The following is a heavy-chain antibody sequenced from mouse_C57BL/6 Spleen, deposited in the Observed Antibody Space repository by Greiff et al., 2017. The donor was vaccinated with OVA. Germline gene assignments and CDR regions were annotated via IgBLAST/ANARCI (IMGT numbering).Heavy chain of an antibody. Sequence: VKLMESGPELVKPGASVKISCKASGYAFSSSWMNWVKQRPGKGLEWIGRIYPGDGDTNYNGKFKGKATLTADKSSSTAYMQLSSLTSEDSAVYFCARPYYGSSLYYAMDYWGQGTSVTVSS. CDR2: IYPGDGDT. D-gene: IGHD1-1*01. CDR3: ARPYYGSSLYYAMDY. V-gene: IGHV1-82*01. J-gene: IGHJ4*01. CDR1: GYAFSSSW.